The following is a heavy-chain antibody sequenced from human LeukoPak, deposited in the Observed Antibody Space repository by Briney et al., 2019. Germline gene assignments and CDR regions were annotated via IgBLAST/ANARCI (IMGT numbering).Heavy chain of an antibody. J-gene: IGHJ4*02. Sequence: GGSLRLSCAASGFAFSSYNMNWVRQAPGKGPEWVSYISRSSTTVYYADSVKGRFTISRDNAKNSLYLQVYSLRDEDTAVYYCATQNQYYYGSGPFDYWGQGTPVTVSS. CDR2: ISRSSTTV. CDR1: GFAFSSYN. V-gene: IGHV3-48*02. D-gene: IGHD3-10*01. CDR3: ATQNQYYYGSGPFDY.